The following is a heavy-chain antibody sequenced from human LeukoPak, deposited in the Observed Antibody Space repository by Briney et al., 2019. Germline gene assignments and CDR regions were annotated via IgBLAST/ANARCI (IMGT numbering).Heavy chain of an antibody. D-gene: IGHD2/OR15-2a*01. Sequence: GGSLRLSCGASGITFSSYSMNWVRQAPGKGMEWVSYISSSGSTKYYADSVKGRFTISRDNARNSLYLQMNSLRAEDTAVYFCARGGLSIMGYWGQGTLVTVSS. CDR2: ISSSGSTK. CDR3: ARGGLSIMGY. J-gene: IGHJ4*02. CDR1: GITFSSYS. V-gene: IGHV3-48*01.